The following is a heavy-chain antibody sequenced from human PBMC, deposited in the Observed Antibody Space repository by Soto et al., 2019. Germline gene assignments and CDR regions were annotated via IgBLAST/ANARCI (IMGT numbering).Heavy chain of an antibody. D-gene: IGHD3-3*01. Sequence: SETLSLTCTVSGGSISSYYWSWIRPPPGKGLEWIGYIYYSGSTNYNPSLKSRVTISVDTSKNQFSLKLSSVTAADTAVYYCARDLVDFWSGYYRWFDPWGQGTLVTV. CDR3: ARDLVDFWSGYYRWFDP. V-gene: IGHV4-59*01. CDR2: IYYSGST. J-gene: IGHJ5*02. CDR1: GGSISSYY.